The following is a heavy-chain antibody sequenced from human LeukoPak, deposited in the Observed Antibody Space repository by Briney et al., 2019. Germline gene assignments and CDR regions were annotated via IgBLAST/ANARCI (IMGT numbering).Heavy chain of an antibody. V-gene: IGHV4-38-2*02. CDR1: GYSISSGYY. D-gene: IGHD4-23*01. Sequence: PSETLSLTCTVSGYSISSGYYWGWIRQPPGKGLEWIGSIYHSGSTYYNPSLKSRVTISVDTSKNQFSLKLSSVTAADTAVYYCAREVWTTGETMGDYWGQGTLVTVSS. J-gene: IGHJ4*02. CDR3: AREVWTTGETMGDY. CDR2: IYHSGST.